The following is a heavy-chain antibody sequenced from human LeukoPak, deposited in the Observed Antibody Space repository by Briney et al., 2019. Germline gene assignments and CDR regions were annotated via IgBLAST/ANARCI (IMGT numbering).Heavy chain of an antibody. CDR2: INPSSGGT. D-gene: IGHD3-22*01. V-gene: IGHV1-2*02. Sequence: ASVKVSCKASGYTFTGYYMHWVRQAPGQGLEWMGWINPSSGGTNYAQKFQGRVTMTRDTSISTAYMELSRLRSDDTAVYYCARDRHIRNYYDSSEEYWGQGTLVTVSS. J-gene: IGHJ4*02. CDR1: GYTFTGYY. CDR3: ARDRHIRNYYDSSEEY.